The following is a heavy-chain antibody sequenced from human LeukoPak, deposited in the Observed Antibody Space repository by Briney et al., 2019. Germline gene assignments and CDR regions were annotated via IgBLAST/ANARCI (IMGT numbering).Heavy chain of an antibody. CDR1: GGSISSYY. D-gene: IGHD3-16*01. CDR3: ARGWGYFDY. V-gene: IGHV4-59*01. J-gene: IGHJ4*02. Sequence: SETLSLTCTVSGGSISSYYWSWIRQPPGKGLEWIGYIYYSGSTNYNPSLKSQVTISVDTSKYQFSLKLSSVTAADTAVYYCARGWGYFDYWGQGTLVTASS. CDR2: IYYSGST.